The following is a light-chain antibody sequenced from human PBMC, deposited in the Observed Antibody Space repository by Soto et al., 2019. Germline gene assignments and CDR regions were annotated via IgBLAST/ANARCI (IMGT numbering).Light chain of an antibody. CDR2: EDT. CDR1: SSDVGSYNL. CDR3: SSDSPTGVRL. Sequence: QSALTQPASVSGSPGQSITISCTGTSSDVGSYNLVSWYQQHPGKAPKLLIDEDTKRPSAVSERFSGSRSGNTASLTISGLQADDEADYYCSSDSPTGVRLFGGGTKLTVL. J-gene: IGLJ2*01. V-gene: IGLV2-23*01.